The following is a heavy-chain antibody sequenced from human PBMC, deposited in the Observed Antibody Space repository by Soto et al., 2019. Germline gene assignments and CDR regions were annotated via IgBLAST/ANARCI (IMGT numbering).Heavy chain of an antibody. Sequence: SVKVSCKASGGTFSSYAISWVRQAPGQGLEWMGGIIPIFGTANYAQKFQGRVTITADEYTSTAYMELSSLRSEDTAVYYCAQAYSSSLYHYYYYYGMDVWGQGTTVTVSS. V-gene: IGHV1-69*13. CDR3: AQAYSSSLYHYYYYYGMDV. D-gene: IGHD6-13*01. J-gene: IGHJ6*02. CDR2: IIPIFGTA. CDR1: GGTFSSYA.